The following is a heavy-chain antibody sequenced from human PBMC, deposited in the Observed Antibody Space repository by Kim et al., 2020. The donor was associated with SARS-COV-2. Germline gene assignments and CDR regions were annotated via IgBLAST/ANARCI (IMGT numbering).Heavy chain of an antibody. CDR2: IYSGGST. J-gene: IGHJ6*03. Sequence: GGSLRLSCAASGFTVSSYWMSWVRQAPGKGLEWVSDIYSGGSTFYAVSSMDRLTFSSEDTANTLLYQQMSRLTIDAAAYYCSTLGRSSCYYS. D-gene: IGHD6-13*01. V-gene: IGHV3-53*05. CDR1: GFTVSSYW. CDR3: STLGRSSCYYS.